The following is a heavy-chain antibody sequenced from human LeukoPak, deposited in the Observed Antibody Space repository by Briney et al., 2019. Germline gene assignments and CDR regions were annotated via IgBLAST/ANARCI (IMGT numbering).Heavy chain of an antibody. CDR3: ARDLDYGSPNYFDY. J-gene: IGHJ4*02. V-gene: IGHV6-1*01. CDR1: GDSVSSNSAA. CDR2: TYYKSKWYN. D-gene: IGHD3-10*01. Sequence: SQTLSLTCAISGDSVSSNSAAWTWIRQSPSRGLEWLGMTYYKSKWYNDYAVSMKSRITINPDTSKNQFSLQLNSVTHEDTAVYYCARDLDYGSPNYFDYWGRGTLVTVSS.